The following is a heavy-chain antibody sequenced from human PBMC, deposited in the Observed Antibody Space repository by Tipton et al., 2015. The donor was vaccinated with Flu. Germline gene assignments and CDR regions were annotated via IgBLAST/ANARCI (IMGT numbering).Heavy chain of an antibody. V-gene: IGHV1-46*01. Sequence: QLVQSGAEVKKPGASAKVSCKASGYTFTSYYMHWVRQAPGQGLEWMGIINPSGGSTSYAQKFQGRVTMTRDTSTSTVYMELSSLRSEDTAVYYCARDPQDIVVVPAAMGYFDYWGQGTLVTVSS. CDR3: ARDPQDIVVVPAAMGYFDY. J-gene: IGHJ4*02. CDR2: INPSGGST. CDR1: GYTFTSYY. D-gene: IGHD2-2*01.